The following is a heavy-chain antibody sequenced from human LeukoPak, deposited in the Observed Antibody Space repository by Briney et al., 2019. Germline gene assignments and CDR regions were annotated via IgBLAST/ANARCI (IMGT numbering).Heavy chain of an antibody. CDR3: VKDFEYSGYAPFDY. CDR1: GFTFSSNA. Sequence: GGSLRLSCAASGFTFSSNAMHWVRQAPGKGLEYVSAISSNGGSTYNADSVKGRFTISRDNSKNTLYLQMSSLRAEDTAVYYCVKDFEYSGYAPFDYWGQGTLVTVSS. J-gene: IGHJ4*02. D-gene: IGHD5-12*01. V-gene: IGHV3-64D*06. CDR2: ISSNGGST.